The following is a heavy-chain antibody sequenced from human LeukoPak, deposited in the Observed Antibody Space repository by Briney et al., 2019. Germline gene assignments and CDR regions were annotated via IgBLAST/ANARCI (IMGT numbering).Heavy chain of an antibody. CDR2: LNGSGGST. Sequence: GVSLRLSCAASGFTFSSYAMSWVPQAPGKGREWVSALNGSGGSTYYADSVKGRFTISRDNSKNTLYLQMNSLRSEDTAVYYCAKVIMCIAALAPWGQGTLVTVSS. D-gene: IGHD6-6*01. CDR3: AKVIMCIAALAP. CDR1: GFTFSSYA. J-gene: IGHJ5*02. V-gene: IGHV3-23*01.